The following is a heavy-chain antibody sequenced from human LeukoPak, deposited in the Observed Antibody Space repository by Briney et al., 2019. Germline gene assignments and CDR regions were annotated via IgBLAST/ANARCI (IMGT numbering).Heavy chain of an antibody. CDR1: GFTFSSYG. CDR3: AVASSWYYFDY. Sequence: PGRSLRLSCAASGFTFSSYGMHWVRRAPGKGLEWVAVISYDGSNKYYADSVKGRFTISRDNSKNTLYLQMNSLRAEDTAVYYCAVASSWYYFDYWGQGTLVTVSS. V-gene: IGHV3-30*03. CDR2: ISYDGSNK. D-gene: IGHD6-13*01. J-gene: IGHJ4*02.